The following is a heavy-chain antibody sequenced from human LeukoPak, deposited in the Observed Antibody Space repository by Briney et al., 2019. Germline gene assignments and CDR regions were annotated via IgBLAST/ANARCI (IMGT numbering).Heavy chain of an antibody. D-gene: IGHD3-22*01. CDR2: INSDGSST. J-gene: IGHJ4*02. V-gene: IGHV3-74*01. CDR1: GFTLRSYW. CDR3: AVLSSGYPVDY. Sequence: GGSLRLSCAASGFTLRSYWMHWVRQAPGKGLVWVSRINSDGSSTTYADSVKGRFTISRDNAKNTLHLQMNSLRVEDTAVYYCAVLSSGYPVDYWGQGTLVTVSS.